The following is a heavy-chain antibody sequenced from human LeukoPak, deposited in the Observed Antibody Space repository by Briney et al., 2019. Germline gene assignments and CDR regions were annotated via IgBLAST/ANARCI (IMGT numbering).Heavy chain of an antibody. CDR3: ARRGGSSGWYAANY. J-gene: IGHJ4*02. CDR2: IYHSGST. CDR1: GGSISSYY. V-gene: IGHV4-59*08. Sequence: SETLSLTCTVSGGSISSYYWSWIRQPPGKGLEWIGYIYHSGSTNYNPSLKSRVTISVATSKNQFSLKLISETAADTAVYYCARRGGSSGWYAANYWAQGTLVTVSS. D-gene: IGHD6-19*01.